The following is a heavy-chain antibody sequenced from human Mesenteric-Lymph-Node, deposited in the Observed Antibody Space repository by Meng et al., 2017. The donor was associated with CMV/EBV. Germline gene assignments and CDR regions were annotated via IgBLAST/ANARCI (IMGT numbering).Heavy chain of an antibody. CDR2: ISSSSSYI. J-gene: IGHJ5*02. Sequence: GESLKISCAASGFTFSSYEINWVRQAPGKGLEWVSSISSSSSYIYYADSVKGRFTISRDNAKNSLYLQMNSLRAEDTAVYYCARDRDYSGSHRHNWFDPWGQGTLVTVSS. CDR3: ARDRDYSGSHRHNWFDP. D-gene: IGHD1-26*01. CDR1: GFTFSSYE. V-gene: IGHV3-21*01.